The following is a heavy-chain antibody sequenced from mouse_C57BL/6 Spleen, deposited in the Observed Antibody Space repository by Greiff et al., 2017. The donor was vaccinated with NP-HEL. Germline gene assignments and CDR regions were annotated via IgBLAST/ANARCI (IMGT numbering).Heavy chain of an antibody. J-gene: IGHJ1*03. Sequence: VQLQQSGTVLARPGASVKMSCKTSGYTFTSYWMHWVKQRPGQGLEWIGAIYPGNSDTSYNQKFKGKAKLTAVTSASTAYMELSSLTNEDSAVYYCTKVYYDYDGWYFDVWGTGTTVTVSS. D-gene: IGHD2-4*01. CDR3: TKVYYDYDGWYFDV. V-gene: IGHV1-5*01. CDR1: GYTFTSYW. CDR2: IYPGNSDT.